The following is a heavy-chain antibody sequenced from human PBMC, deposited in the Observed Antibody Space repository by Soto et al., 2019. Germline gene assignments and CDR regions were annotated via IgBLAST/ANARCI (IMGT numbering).Heavy chain of an antibody. CDR2: ISSSSNYI. Sequence: EVQVVESGGGLVKPGESLRLSCAVSGFTFSSYSMNWVRQAPGKGLEWVTSISSSSNYIYYADSVKGRFTISRDNAKNSLFLQMNSLRAEDTAVYYCARVAMVRGVINRQMDVWGQGTPVTVS. J-gene: IGHJ6*02. D-gene: IGHD3-10*01. CDR1: GFTFSSYS. V-gene: IGHV3-21*06. CDR3: ARVAMVRGVINRQMDV.